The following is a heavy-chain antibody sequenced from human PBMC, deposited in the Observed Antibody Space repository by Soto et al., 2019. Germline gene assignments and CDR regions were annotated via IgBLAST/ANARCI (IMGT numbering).Heavy chain of an antibody. D-gene: IGHD3-16*01. CDR3: ARDLGGPDY. CDR2: LSSDGFGT. V-gene: IGHV3-74*03. Sequence: GWSLRLSCAASGFTLSPYWMHWVRQAPGRGLEWVARLSSDGFGTAYADSVKGRFLISRDTARNTLFLHMNILRHEDTAVYYCARDLGGPDYWGRGTLVTVS. J-gene: IGHJ4*02. CDR1: GFTLSPYW.